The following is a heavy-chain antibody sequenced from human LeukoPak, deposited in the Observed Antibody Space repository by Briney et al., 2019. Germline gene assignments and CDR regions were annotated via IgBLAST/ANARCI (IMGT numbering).Heavy chain of an antibody. V-gene: IGHV4-59*01. Sequence: SETLSLTCTVSGGSISSYYWSWIRQPPGKGLEWIGYIYYSGSTNYNPSLKSRVTISVDTSKNQFSLKLSSVTAADTAVYYCARSRWELPRDFDYWGQGTLVTVSS. CDR1: GGSISSYY. D-gene: IGHD1-26*01. CDR3: ARSRWELPRDFDY. CDR2: IYYSGST. J-gene: IGHJ4*02.